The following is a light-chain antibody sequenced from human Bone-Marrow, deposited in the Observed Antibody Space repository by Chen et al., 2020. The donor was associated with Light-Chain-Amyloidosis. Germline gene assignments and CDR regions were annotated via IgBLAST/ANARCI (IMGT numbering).Light chain of an antibody. CDR2: QDS. CDR3: QAWDSSTNPHWV. CDR1: KLGDKY. V-gene: IGLV3-1*01. Sequence: SYELTQPPSVSVSPGQTASITLSGDKLGDKYACWYQQKPGQSPVLVIYQDSKRPSGIPERFSGSNSGNTATLTISGTQAMDEADYYCQAWDSSTNPHWVFGGGTKLTVL. J-gene: IGLJ3*02.